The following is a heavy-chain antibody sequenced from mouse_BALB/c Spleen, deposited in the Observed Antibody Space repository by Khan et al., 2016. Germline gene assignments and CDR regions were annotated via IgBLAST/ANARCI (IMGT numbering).Heavy chain of an antibody. V-gene: IGHV10-3*03. J-gene: IGHJ1*01. CDR3: GRENYRYDWYIDV. Sequence: EVELVESGGGLVQPTGSLKLSCAASGFTFNTYAMHWVCQAPGKGLEWVAHIRSKSDNYATYYADSVKDRFTISRDDSQNMLYLQMNNLKTEDTAMYYCGRENYRYDWYIDVWGAGTTVTVSS. D-gene: IGHD2-14*01. CDR2: IRSKSDNYAT. CDR1: GFTFNTYA.